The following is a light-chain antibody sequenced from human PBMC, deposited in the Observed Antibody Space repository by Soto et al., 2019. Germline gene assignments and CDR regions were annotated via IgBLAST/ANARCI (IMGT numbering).Light chain of an antibody. CDR2: AAS. CDR3: HQSYSSPPIP. Sequence: DIQMTQSPSSLSASVGDRVTITCRASQSISSYLNWYQQKPGKAPKLLIYAASSLQSGVPSRFSGSGSGTDFTLTISSLQPEDFASYYCHQSYSSPPIPFGQGPRLEI. V-gene: IGKV1-39*01. CDR1: QSISSY. J-gene: IGKJ5*01.